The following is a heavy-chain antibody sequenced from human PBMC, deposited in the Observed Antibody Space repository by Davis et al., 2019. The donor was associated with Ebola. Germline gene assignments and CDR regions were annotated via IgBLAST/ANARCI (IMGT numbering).Heavy chain of an antibody. CDR1: GFTFSSYG. CDR3: AKFIAAAGKRFDP. J-gene: IGHJ5*02. Sequence: PGGSLRLSCAASGFTFSSYGMHWVRQAPGKGLEWVAVIWYDGSNKYYADSVKGRFTISRDNSKNTLYLQMNSLRAEDTAVYYCAKFIAAAGKRFDPWGQGTLVTVSS. V-gene: IGHV3-33*06. D-gene: IGHD6-13*01. CDR2: IWYDGSNK.